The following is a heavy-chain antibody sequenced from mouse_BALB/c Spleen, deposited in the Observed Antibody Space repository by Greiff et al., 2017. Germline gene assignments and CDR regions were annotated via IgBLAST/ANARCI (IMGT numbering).Heavy chain of an antibody. CDR3: ARRGDYGGYGNWGDY. Sequence: VQLQQPGAELVKPGASVKLSCKASGYTFTSYWMHWVKQRPGQGLEWIGRIDPANGNTKYDPKFQGKATITADTSSNTAYLQLSSLTSEDTAVYYCARRGDYGGYGNWGDYWGQGTSVTVSS. CDR2: IDPANGNT. CDR1: GYTFTSYW. V-gene: IGHV14-3*02. D-gene: IGHD2-1*01. J-gene: IGHJ4*01.